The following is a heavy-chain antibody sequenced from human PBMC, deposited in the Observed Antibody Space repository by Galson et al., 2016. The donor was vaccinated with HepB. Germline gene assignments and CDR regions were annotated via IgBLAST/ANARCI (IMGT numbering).Heavy chain of an antibody. CDR1: GDSISSYY. CDR2: IYYTGST. J-gene: IGHJ5*02. CDR3: ARVRGQPTWFDP. D-gene: IGHD6-13*01. Sequence: ETLSLTCTVSGDSISSYYWSWIRQTPGKGLEWIGYIYYTGSTKYNPSLKSRVTISVDASENQFSLKLSSVTAADTAVYYCARVRGQPTWFDPWGQGILVTVSS. V-gene: IGHV4-59*01.